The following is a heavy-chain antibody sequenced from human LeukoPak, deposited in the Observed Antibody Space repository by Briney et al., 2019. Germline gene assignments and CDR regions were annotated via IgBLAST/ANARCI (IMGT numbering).Heavy chain of an antibody. Sequence: SVKVSCKASGYTFNNHYMYWVRQAPGQGLEWMGGIIPIFGTANYAQKFQGRVTITADESTSTAYMELSSLRSEDTAVYYCARSYSSGWYPRHNWFDPWGQGTLVTVSS. J-gene: IGHJ5*02. CDR3: ARSYSSGWYPRHNWFDP. CDR1: GYTFNNHY. D-gene: IGHD6-19*01. V-gene: IGHV1-69*13. CDR2: IIPIFGTA.